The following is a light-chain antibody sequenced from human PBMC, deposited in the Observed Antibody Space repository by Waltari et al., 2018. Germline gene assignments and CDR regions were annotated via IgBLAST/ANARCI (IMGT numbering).Light chain of an antibody. V-gene: IGLV1-47*01. CDR2: RNN. CDR3: AAGDDSLSGVV. CDR1: SSNIGSNY. J-gene: IGLJ2*01. Sequence: QSVLTQPPSASGTPGQRVTISCSGNSSNIGSNYVPWYQQLPGTAPKLLIYRNNQRPSGVPDRFSGSKSGTSASLAISGLRSEDEADYYCAAGDDSLSGVVFGGGTKLTVL.